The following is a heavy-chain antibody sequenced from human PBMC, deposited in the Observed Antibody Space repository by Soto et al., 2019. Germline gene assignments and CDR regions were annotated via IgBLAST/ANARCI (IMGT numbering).Heavy chain of an antibody. D-gene: IGHD5-18*01. Sequence: AGGSLRLSCAASGFTFSSYSMNWVRQAPGKGLEWVSSISSSSSYIYYADSVKGRFTISRDNAKNSLYLQMNSLRAEDTAVYYCARDLRGSGSSYGRPNYYYGMDVWGQGTTVTVSS. CDR1: GFTFSSYS. J-gene: IGHJ6*02. V-gene: IGHV3-21*01. CDR3: ARDLRGSGSSYGRPNYYYGMDV. CDR2: ISSSSSYI.